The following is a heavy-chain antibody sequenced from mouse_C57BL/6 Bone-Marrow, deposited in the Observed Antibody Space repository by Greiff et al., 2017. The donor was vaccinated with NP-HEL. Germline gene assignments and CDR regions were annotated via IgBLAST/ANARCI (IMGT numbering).Heavy chain of an antibody. J-gene: IGHJ3*01. Sequence: QVQLQQPGAELVKPGASVKMSCKASGYTFTSYWLTWVKQRPGQGLEWIGDIYPGSGSTNYNEKFKSKATLTVDTSSSTAYMQLSSLTSEDSAVYYCARALYYYGSSPAWFAYWGQGTLVTVSA. V-gene: IGHV1-55*01. CDR1: GYTFTSYW. D-gene: IGHD1-1*01. CDR2: IYPGSGST. CDR3: ARALYYYGSSPAWFAY.